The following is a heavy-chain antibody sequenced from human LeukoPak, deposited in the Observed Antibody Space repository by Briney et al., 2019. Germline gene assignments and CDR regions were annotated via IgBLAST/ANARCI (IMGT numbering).Heavy chain of an antibody. CDR3: ARDRVSYCGGDCSNWFDP. Sequence: GGSLRLSCAASGFTFSSYWMSWVRQAPGKGLEWVANIKQDGSEKYYVDSVKGRSTISRDNAKNSLYLQMNSLRAEDTAVYYCARDRVSYCGGDCSNWFDPWGQGTLVTVSS. CDR2: IKQDGSEK. J-gene: IGHJ5*02. D-gene: IGHD2-21*02. V-gene: IGHV3-7*01. CDR1: GFTFSSYW.